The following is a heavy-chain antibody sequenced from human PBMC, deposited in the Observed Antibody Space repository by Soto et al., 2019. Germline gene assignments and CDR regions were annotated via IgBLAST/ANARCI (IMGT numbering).Heavy chain of an antibody. J-gene: IGHJ4*02. Sequence: AGWSLRLSCASSVFTFISYSMNWVRQAPGKGLEWVSSISSSSSYIYYADSVKGRFTISRDNAKNSLYLQMNSLRAEDTAVYYCARALYGSGSYEYFDYWGKGTLVTVSS. CDR3: ARALYGSGSYEYFDY. CDR2: ISSSSSYI. CDR1: VFTFISYS. V-gene: IGHV3-21*01. D-gene: IGHD3-10*01.